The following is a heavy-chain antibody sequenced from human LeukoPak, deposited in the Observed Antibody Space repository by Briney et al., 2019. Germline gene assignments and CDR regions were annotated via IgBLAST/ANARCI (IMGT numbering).Heavy chain of an antibody. J-gene: IGHJ4*02. V-gene: IGHV1-69*04. Sequence: SVKVSCKASGGTFSSYAISWVRQAPGQGLEWMGRIIPILGIANYAQKFQGRVTITADKSTSTAYMELSSLRSEDTAVYYCARVSTVTTELDYWGQGTLVTVSS. CDR3: ARVSTVTTELDY. CDR1: GGTFSSYA. D-gene: IGHD4-17*01. CDR2: IIPILGIA.